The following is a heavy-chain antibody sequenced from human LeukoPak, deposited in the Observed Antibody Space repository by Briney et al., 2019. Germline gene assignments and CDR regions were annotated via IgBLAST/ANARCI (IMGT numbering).Heavy chain of an antibody. CDR1: GFTFSSYA. V-gene: IGHV3-30-3*01. Sequence: PGRSLRLSCAASGFTFSSYAMHWVRQAPGKGLEWVAVISYDGSNKYYADSVKGRFTISRDNSKETLYLQMNSLRAEDTAVYYCASRSSSLNWYFDLWGRGTLVTVSS. D-gene: IGHD2-2*01. CDR3: ASRSSSLNWYFDL. J-gene: IGHJ2*01. CDR2: ISYDGSNK.